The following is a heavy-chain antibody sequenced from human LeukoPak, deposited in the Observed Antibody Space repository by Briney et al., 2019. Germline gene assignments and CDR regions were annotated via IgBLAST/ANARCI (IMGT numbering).Heavy chain of an antibody. CDR1: GGSISSGGYY. J-gene: IGHJ4*02. CDR2: IYYSGST. D-gene: IGHD1-7*01. CDR3: ARMALRGFDY. Sequence: SETLSLTCTVSGGSISSGGYYWSWIRQPPGKGLEWIGYIYYSGSTYYNPSLKSRVTISVDTSKNQFSLKLSSVTAADTAVYYCARMALRGFDYWGQGTLVTVSS. V-gene: IGHV4-30-4*08.